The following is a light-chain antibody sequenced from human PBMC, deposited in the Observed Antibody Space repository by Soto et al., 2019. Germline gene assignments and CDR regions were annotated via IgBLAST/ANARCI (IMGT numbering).Light chain of an antibody. V-gene: IGKV3-11*01. CDR2: DAS. J-gene: IGKJ1*01. CDR1: QSVSSY. CDR3: QQLSNWAGT. Sequence: EIVLTQSPATLSLSPGERATLSCRASQSVSSYLAWYQQKPGQAPRLLIYDASNRATGIPARFSGSGSGTDFTLTISSLEPEDFAVYYCQQLSNWAGTFGQGINVDIK.